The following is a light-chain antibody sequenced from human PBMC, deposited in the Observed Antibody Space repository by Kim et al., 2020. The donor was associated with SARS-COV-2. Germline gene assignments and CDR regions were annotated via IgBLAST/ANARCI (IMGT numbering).Light chain of an antibody. Sequence: GQSITISCTGTSSDVGGYNYVSWFQQHPGKAPKLMIYDVDNRPSGVSNRFSGSKSGNTASLTMSGLQAEDEADYYCSSYTSSDTLVFGGGTQLTVL. CDR1: SSDVGGYNY. CDR3: SSYTSSDTLV. J-gene: IGLJ2*01. CDR2: DVD. V-gene: IGLV2-14*03.